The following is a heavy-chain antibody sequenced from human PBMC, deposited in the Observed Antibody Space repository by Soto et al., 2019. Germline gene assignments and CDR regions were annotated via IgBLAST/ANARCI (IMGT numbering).Heavy chain of an antibody. CDR2: ISYDGSNK. CDR1: GFTFSSYG. V-gene: IGHV3-30*18. CDR3: AKDFYYSSGYYYHYYYYYGMDV. J-gene: IGHJ6*02. Sequence: GGSLRLSCAASGFTFSSYGMHWVRQAPGKGLEWVAVISYDGSNKYYADSVKGRFTISRDNSKNKLYLQMNSLRAEDTAVYYCAKDFYYSSGYYYHYYYYYGMDVWGQGTTVTVSS. D-gene: IGHD3-22*01.